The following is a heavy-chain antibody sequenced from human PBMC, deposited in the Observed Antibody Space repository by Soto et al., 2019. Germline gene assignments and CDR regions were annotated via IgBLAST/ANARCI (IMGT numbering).Heavy chain of an antibody. CDR3: ARESRDFYYYYLDV. J-gene: IGHJ6*03. CDR1: GGSISSGGYY. Sequence: SETLSLTCTVSGGSISSGGYYWSWIRQHPGEGLEWIGYIYYTGSTYYNPSLKSRVTISVDTSKNQFSLQLSSVTAADSAVYYCARESRDFYYYYLDVWGKGTTVTVSS. CDR2: IYYTGST. V-gene: IGHV4-31*03.